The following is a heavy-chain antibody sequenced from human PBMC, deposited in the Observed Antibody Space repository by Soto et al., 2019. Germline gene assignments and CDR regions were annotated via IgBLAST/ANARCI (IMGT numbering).Heavy chain of an antibody. V-gene: IGHV3-30-3*01. CDR2: ISLDGTIK. D-gene: IGHD1-1*01. CDR3: ARDGRWNLDF. CDR1: GFTYTTHA. Sequence: QVQLVESGGGVVQPGWSLRLSCTASGFTYTTHAMHWVRQAPGKGLEWVAIISLDGTIKYYADSVKGRFTISRDTSKNTLYLQMNSLGPEDTAVYYCARDGRWNLDFWGQGTLVTVSS. J-gene: IGHJ4*02.